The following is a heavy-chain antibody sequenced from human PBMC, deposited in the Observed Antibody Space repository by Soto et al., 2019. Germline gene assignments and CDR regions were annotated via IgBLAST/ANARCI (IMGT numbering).Heavy chain of an antibody. CDR2: IYYSGST. CDR3: AKDSGYNYGYFRWFDP. J-gene: IGHJ5*02. Sequence: SQTMCVTCTVAGGTISSGGCYWSWNRKHPGKGLEWIGYIYYSGSTYYNPSLKSRVTISVDTSKSQFSLKLSSVTAADTAVYYCAKDSGYNYGYFRWFDPWGQGTLVTVSS. D-gene: IGHD5-18*01. CDR1: GGTISSGGCY. V-gene: IGHV4-31*03.